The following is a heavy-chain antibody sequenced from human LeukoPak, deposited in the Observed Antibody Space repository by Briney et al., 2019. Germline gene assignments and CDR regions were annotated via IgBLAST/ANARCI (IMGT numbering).Heavy chain of an antibody. J-gene: IGHJ2*01. D-gene: IGHD3/OR15-3a*01. CDR3: AKDWTGTKPFDL. CDR2: ISGSGGST. V-gene: IGHV3-23*01. Sequence: GGTLRLSCAASGFTFSSYGMSWVRQAPGKGLEWVSAISGSGGSTYYADSVRGRFTISRDNSKNTLYLQMNSLRAEDTAVYYCAKDWTGTKPFDLWGRGTLVTVSS. CDR1: GFTFSSYG.